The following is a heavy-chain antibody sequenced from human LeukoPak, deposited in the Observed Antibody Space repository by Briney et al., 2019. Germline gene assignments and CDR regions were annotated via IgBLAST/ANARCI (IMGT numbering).Heavy chain of an antibody. CDR1: GFTFSGSA. V-gene: IGHV3-73*01. Sequence: GGSLRLSCAASGFTFSGSAMNWVRQASGKGLEWVGRIRSKAHSYATTYGASVKGRFTISRDNAKNSLYLQMNSLRAEDTAVYYCASYCSSTSCYVDYWGQGTLVTVSS. CDR2: IRSKAHSYAT. D-gene: IGHD2-2*01. J-gene: IGHJ4*02. CDR3: ASYCSSTSCYVDY.